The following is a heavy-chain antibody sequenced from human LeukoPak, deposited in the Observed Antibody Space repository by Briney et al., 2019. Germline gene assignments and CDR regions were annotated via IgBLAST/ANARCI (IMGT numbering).Heavy chain of an antibody. D-gene: IGHD6-13*01. CDR3: ARDEWQQLVLLEY. Sequence: ASVKVSCKASGYSFSDNYMHWVRQAPGQGLEWMGWINPNSGDTNYAQKFQGRVTMTRDASISTVYLELSRLRSDDTAVYYCARDEWQQLVLLEYWGQGTLVTVSS. J-gene: IGHJ4*02. CDR2: INPNSGDT. CDR1: GYSFSDNY. V-gene: IGHV1-2*02.